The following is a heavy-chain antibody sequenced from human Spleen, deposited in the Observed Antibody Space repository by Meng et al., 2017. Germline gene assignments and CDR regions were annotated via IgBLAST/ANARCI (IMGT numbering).Heavy chain of an antibody. D-gene: IGHD5/OR15-5a*01. CDR3: ARVVVSTIQGNWFDP. J-gene: IGHJ5*02. CDR1: GASIRSGRYF. Sequence: QLQLQGSGPGLGKPSGTLSLTCAVSGASIRSGRYFWTWIRQLPGKGLEWIGYIYYSGSSYYNPSLKNRATISVDTSMNQFSLKLSSVTAADTAVYYCARVVVSTIQGNWFDPWGQGTLVTVSS. CDR2: IYYSGSS. V-gene: IGHV4-31*11.